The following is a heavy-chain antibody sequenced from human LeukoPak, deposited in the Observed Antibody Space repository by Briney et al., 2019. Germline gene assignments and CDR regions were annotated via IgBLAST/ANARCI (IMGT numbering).Heavy chain of an antibody. Sequence: SETLSLTCTVSGGSISSTSYYWGWIRQPPGKWLEWIGSIYYRGSTYYNPSLKSRVTISVDTSKNQFSLKLSSVTAADTAVYYCARIYVWGSYRFDYWGQGTLVTVSS. J-gene: IGHJ4*02. D-gene: IGHD3-16*02. V-gene: IGHV4-39*01. CDR3: ARIYVWGSYRFDY. CDR2: IYYRGST. CDR1: GGSISSTSYY.